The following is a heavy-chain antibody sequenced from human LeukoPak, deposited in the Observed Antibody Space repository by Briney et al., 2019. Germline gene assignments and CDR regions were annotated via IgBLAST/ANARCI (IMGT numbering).Heavy chain of an antibody. CDR1: GFTFSSYA. CDR2: IGISSGNT. J-gene: IGHJ4*02. V-gene: IGHV3-48*04. D-gene: IGHD1-1*01. CDR3: ARDHNYAFDN. Sequence: GGSLRLSCAASGFTFSSYAMSWVRQAPGKGLEWISYIGISSGNTKYADSVKGRFTISGGSAKNSLYLQMNSLRVEDTAVYYCARDHNYAFDNWGQGTLVTVSS.